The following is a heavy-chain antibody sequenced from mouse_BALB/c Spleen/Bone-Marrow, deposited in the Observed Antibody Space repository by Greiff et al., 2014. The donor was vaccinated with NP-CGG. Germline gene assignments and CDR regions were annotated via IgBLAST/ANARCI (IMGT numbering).Heavy chain of an antibody. CDR3: TTLARNKFDY. V-gene: IGHV1-5*01. J-gene: IGHJ2*01. D-gene: IGHD3-1*01. CDR1: GYTFSNYW. CDR2: IYPGNSDT. Sequence: VNLVESGTVLARPGAAVKMSCKASGYTFSNYWMHWVKQRPGQGLEWIGSIYPGNSDTTYNQKFKGKATLTAVTSTSTAYMELSSLTNEDSAVYYCTTLARNKFDYWGQGTTLTVSS.